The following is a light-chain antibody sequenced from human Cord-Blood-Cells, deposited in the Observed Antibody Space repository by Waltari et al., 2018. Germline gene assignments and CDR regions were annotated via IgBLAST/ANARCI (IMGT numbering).Light chain of an antibody. CDR1: QSVSSY. Sequence: EIVLTQSPATLSLSPGERPTLPCRASQSVSSYLAWYQQKPGQAPRLLIYDASNRATGIPARFSGSGSGTDFTLTIRSLEPEDFAVYYCQQRSNWPPMYTFGQGTKLEIK. V-gene: IGKV3-11*01. CDR3: QQRSNWPPMYT. CDR2: DAS. J-gene: IGKJ2*01.